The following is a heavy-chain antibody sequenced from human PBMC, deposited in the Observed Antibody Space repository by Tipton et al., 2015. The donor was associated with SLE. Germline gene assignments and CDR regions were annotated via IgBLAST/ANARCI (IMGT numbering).Heavy chain of an antibody. V-gene: IGHV3-7*01. J-gene: IGHJ5*02. CDR2: IKQDGTEK. CDR1: GFTFSIYW. CDR3: ARRRDCSSIRCSNAYWFDP. D-gene: IGHD2-2*01. Sequence: GSLRLSCAASGFTFSIYWMSWVRQAPGKGLEWVANIKQDGTEKDYVDSVKGRFTISRDNAKNSLYLQMNSLRAEDTSVYYCARRRDCSSIRCSNAYWFDPWGQGALVTVSS.